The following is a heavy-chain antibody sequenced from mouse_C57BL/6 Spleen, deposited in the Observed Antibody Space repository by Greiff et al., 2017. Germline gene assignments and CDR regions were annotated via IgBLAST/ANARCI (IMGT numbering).Heavy chain of an antibody. Sequence: VQLKQSGAELVRPGASVKLSCKASGYTFTDYYINWVKQRPGQGLEWIARIYPGSGNTYYNEKFKGKATLTAEKSSSTAYMQLSSLTSEDSAVYFCAREEIGYFDYWGQGTTLTVSS. D-gene: IGHD2-14*01. V-gene: IGHV1-76*01. CDR2: IYPGSGNT. CDR1: GYTFTDYY. CDR3: AREEIGYFDY. J-gene: IGHJ2*01.